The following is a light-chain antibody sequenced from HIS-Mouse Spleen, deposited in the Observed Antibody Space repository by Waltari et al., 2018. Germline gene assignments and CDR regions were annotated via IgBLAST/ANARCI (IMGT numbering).Light chain of an antibody. V-gene: IGLV2-14*03. Sequence: QSALTQPASVSGSPGQSITISCTGTRSDVGGYNYVSWYQQHPGKAPKLMVYDGSNRASGFSNRFSGSKSGNTASLTISGLQAEDEADYYCSSYTSSSTEVFGGGTKLTVL. CDR2: DGS. J-gene: IGLJ2*01. CDR1: RSDVGGYNY. CDR3: SSYTSSSTEV.